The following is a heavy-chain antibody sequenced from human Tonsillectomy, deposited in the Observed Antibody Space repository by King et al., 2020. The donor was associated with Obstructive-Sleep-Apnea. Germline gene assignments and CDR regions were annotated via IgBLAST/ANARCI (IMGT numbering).Heavy chain of an antibody. CDR2: INHSGST. CDR1: GGSFSGYY. CDR3: ARLDYYHSSGYYTYYFDY. D-gene: IGHD3-22*01. V-gene: IGHV4-34*01. J-gene: IGHJ4*02. Sequence: VQLQQWGAGLLKPSETLSLTCAVYGGSFSGYYWSWIRQPPGKGLEWIGEINHSGSTNYNPSLKCRVTISVDTSKNQFSLKLSSVTAADTAVYYCARLDYYHSSGYYTYYFDYWGQGTLVTVSS.